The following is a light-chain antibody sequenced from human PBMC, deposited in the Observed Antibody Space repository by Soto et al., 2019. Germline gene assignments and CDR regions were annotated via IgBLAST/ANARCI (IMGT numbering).Light chain of an antibody. J-gene: IGKJ1*01. CDR3: LQDYNYPWT. V-gene: IGKV1-9*01. CDR2: AAS. CDR1: QGISSY. Sequence: DIQLTQSPSFLSASVGDRVTITCRASQGISSYLAWYQQKPGKAPKLLIYAASTLQSGVPSRFSGSGSGTDFTPTISCLQSEDFATYYCLQDYNYPWTFGQGTKVDI.